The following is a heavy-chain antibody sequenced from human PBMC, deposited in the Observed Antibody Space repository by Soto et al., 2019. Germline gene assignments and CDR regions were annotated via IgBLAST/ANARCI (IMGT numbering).Heavy chain of an antibody. CDR3: ARDVPSVAASFLFDY. CDR1: GYTFTSYG. V-gene: IGHV1-18*01. J-gene: IGHJ4*02. CDR2: ISAYNGNT. Sequence: QVQLVQSGAEVKKPGASVKVSCKASGYTFTSYGISWVRQAPGQGLEWMGWISAYNGNTNYAQKLQGRVTMTTDTSTSTADMELRSLRSDDTAVYYCARDVPSVAASFLFDYWGQGTLVTVSS. D-gene: IGHD6-19*01.